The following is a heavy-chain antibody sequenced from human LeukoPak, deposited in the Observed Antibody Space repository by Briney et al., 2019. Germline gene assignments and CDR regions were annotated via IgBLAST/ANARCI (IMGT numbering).Heavy chain of an antibody. CDR1: GFTFSSYA. CDR2: IGGGGGST. CDR3: AKGSGYSYGDFDY. Sequence: GGSLRLSCAASGFTFSSYAMSWVRQAPGKGLEWVSAIGGGGGSTYYADSVKGRFTISRDNSKNTLYLQMNSLRAEDTAVYYCAKGSGYSYGDFDYWGQGTLVTVSS. J-gene: IGHJ4*02. V-gene: IGHV3-23*01. D-gene: IGHD5-18*01.